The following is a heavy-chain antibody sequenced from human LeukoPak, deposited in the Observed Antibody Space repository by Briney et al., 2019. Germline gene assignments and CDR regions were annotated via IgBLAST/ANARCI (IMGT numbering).Heavy chain of an antibody. D-gene: IGHD3-22*01. V-gene: IGHV4-39*01. J-gene: IGHJ4*02. Sequence: SETLSLTCTVSGGSISSSSYYWGWIRQPPGKGLGWIGSIYYSGSTYYNPSLKSRVTISVDTSKNQFSLKLSSVTAADTAVYYCARQAMMANYFDYWGQGTLVTVSS. CDR2: IYYSGST. CDR1: GGSISSSSYY. CDR3: ARQAMMANYFDY.